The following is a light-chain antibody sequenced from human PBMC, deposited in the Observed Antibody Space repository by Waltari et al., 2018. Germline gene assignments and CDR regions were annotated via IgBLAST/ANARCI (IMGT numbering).Light chain of an antibody. Sequence: QAGLTQPPSVSKGLRQTATLTCSGNRNNLGNQGAAWLQEHQGHPPKLLSYRNNTRPSGISERFSASRSGNTAALTITGHRPEDEADYSFSTWDSSLSARVFGGGTRLTVL. CDR1: RNNLGNQG. V-gene: IGLV10-54*04. J-gene: IGLJ3*02. CDR3: STWDSSLSARV. CDR2: RNN.